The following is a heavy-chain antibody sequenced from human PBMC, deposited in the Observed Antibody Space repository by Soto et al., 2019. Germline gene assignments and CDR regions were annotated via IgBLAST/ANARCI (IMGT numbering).Heavy chain of an antibody. D-gene: IGHD1-26*01. V-gene: IGHV4-39*01. CDR3: ARHGGSYCIDY. J-gene: IGHJ4*02. Sequence: QLQLQESGPGLVKPSETLSLTCTVSGGSISSSSYYWGWIRQPPGKGLEWIGSIYYSGSTYYNPSLKSRVTISVDTSKNQFSLKLSSVTAADTAVYYCARHGGSYCIDYWGQGTLVTVSS. CDR1: GGSISSSSYY. CDR2: IYYSGST.